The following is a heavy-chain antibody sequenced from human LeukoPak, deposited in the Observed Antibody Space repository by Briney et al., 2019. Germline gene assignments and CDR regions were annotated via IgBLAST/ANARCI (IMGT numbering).Heavy chain of an antibody. Sequence: PGGSLRLSCAVSGFAFGSEAMSWVRQSPARGLEWVASISPGGGTTYYADYVKGRFTISRDNSKNTLHLQMNSLRAEDTAVYYCASTYGYCSGGSCRAYFDYWGQGTLVTVSS. V-gene: IGHV3-23*01. CDR2: ISPGGGTT. D-gene: IGHD2-15*01. CDR1: GFAFGSEA. CDR3: ASTYGYCSGGSCRAYFDY. J-gene: IGHJ4*02.